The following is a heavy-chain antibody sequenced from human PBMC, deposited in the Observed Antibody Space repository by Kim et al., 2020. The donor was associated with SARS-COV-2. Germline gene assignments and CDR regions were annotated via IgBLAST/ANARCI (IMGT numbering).Heavy chain of an antibody. CDR3: AKGNYGSGLTGGWFDP. V-gene: IGHV3-23*01. D-gene: IGHD3-10*01. CDR1: GFTFSSYA. J-gene: IGHJ5*02. Sequence: GGSLRLSCAASGFTFSSYAMSWVRQAPGKGLEWVSAISGSGGSTYYADSVKGRFTISRDNSKNTLYLQMNSLRAEDTAVYYCAKGNYGSGLTGGWFDPWGQGTLVTVSS. CDR2: ISGSGGST.